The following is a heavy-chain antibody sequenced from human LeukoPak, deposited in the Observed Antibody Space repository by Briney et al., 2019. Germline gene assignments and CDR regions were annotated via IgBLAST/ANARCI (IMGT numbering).Heavy chain of an antibody. J-gene: IGHJ3*02. Sequence: VSVKVSCKASGYTFTSYYMHWVRQAPGQGLEWMGIINPSGGSTSYAQKFQGRVTMTRDMSTSTVYMELSSLRSEDTAVYYCARAPPKLRFLEWLPESDAFDIWGQGTMVTVSS. V-gene: IGHV1-46*01. D-gene: IGHD3-3*01. CDR2: INPSGGST. CDR3: ARAPPKLRFLEWLPESDAFDI. CDR1: GYTFTSYY.